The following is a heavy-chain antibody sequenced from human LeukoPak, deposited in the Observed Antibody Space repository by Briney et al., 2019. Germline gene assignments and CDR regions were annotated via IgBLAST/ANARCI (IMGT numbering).Heavy chain of an antibody. CDR2: ISGSGGST. Sequence: PGGSLRLSCAASGFTFSSYAMSWVRQAPGKGLEWVSAISGSGGSTYYADSVKGRFTISRDNSKNTLYLQMNSLRAEDTAVYYCAKEMSTYYYDSSGYSGLDYWGQGTLVTVSS. V-gene: IGHV3-23*01. CDR1: GFTFSSYA. J-gene: IGHJ4*02. D-gene: IGHD3-22*01. CDR3: AKEMSTYYYDSSGYSGLDY.